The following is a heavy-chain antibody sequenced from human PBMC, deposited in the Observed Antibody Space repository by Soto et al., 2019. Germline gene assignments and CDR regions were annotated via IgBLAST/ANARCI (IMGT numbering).Heavy chain of an antibody. CDR2: IYYSGST. CDR3: ARHTYYYDSSGYHNWFDP. Sequence: SETLSLTCTVSGGSLSSYYWSWIRQPPGKGLEWIGYIYYSGSTNYNPSLKSRVTISVDTSKNQFSLKLSSVTAADTAVYYCARHTYYYDSSGYHNWFDPWGQGTLVTVSS. J-gene: IGHJ5*02. V-gene: IGHV4-59*08. CDR1: GGSLSSYY. D-gene: IGHD3-22*01.